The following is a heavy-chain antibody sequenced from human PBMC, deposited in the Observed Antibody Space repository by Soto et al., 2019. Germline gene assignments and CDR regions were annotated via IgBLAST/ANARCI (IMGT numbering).Heavy chain of an antibody. V-gene: IGHV3-66*01. Sequence: GGSLRLSCAASGFTVSSNYMSWVRQAPGKGLEWVSVIYSGGSTYYADSVKGRFTISRDNSKNTLYLQMNSLRAEDTAVYYCAREAAAGTGDAFDIWGQGTMVTVS. D-gene: IGHD6-13*01. J-gene: IGHJ3*02. CDR3: AREAAAGTGDAFDI. CDR1: GFTVSSNY. CDR2: IYSGGST.